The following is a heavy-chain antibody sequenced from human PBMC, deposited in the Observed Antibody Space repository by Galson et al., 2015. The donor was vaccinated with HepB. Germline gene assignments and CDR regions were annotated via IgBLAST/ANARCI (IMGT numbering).Heavy chain of an antibody. Sequence: SLRLSCAASGFPFSNYAMGWVRQPPGKGLEWVSTISGSGGSTYYADSVKGRFTISRDNSKNTLYLQMNSLRAEDTAVYYCAKRLRDGYNYGFDYWGQGTLVTVSS. CDR1: GFPFSNYA. CDR2: ISGSGGST. CDR3: AKRLRDGYNYGFDY. J-gene: IGHJ4*02. V-gene: IGHV3-23*01. D-gene: IGHD5-24*01.